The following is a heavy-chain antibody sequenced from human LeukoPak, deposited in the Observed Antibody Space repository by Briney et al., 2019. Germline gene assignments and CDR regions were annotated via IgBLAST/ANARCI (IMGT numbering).Heavy chain of an antibody. CDR3: TTGTGEKY. J-gene: IGHJ4*02. CDR2: IKSKIDGGTT. CDR1: GFTFSDAR. D-gene: IGHD7-27*01. V-gene: IGHV3-15*01. Sequence: KPGGSLRLSCAASGFTFSDARMSWVRQAPGKGLEWVGRIKSKIDGGTTDYAAPVKGRFTISRDDSENTLYLQMNSLKTEDTAVYYCTTGTGEKYWGQGTLVTVSS.